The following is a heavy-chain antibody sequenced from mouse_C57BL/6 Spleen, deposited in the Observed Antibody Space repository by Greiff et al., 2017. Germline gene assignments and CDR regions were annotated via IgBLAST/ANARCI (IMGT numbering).Heavy chain of an antibody. Sequence: VQLQQSGPELVKPGASVKISCKASGYAFSSSWMNWVKQRPGQGLEWIGRIYPGDGDTNYNGKFKGKATLTADKSSSTAYMQLSSLTSAGSAVYFGARSNDYGSRLDYWGQGTTLTVSS. CDR1: GYAFSSSW. J-gene: IGHJ2*01. V-gene: IGHV1-82*01. CDR3: ARSNDYGSRLDY. CDR2: IYPGDGDT. D-gene: IGHD1-1*01.